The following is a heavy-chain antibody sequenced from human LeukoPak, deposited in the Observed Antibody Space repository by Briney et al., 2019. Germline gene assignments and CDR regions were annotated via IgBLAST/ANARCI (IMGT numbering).Heavy chain of an antibody. CDR1: GYTFTGYY. V-gene: IGHV1-2*02. CDR2: INPNSGGT. Sequence: ASVKVSCKASGYTFTGYYMHWVRQAPGQGLEWMGWINPNSGGTNYAQKFQGRVTMTRDTSISTAYMELSRLRSDDTAVYYCAREAVAMINWFDPWGQGTLVTVSS. D-gene: IGHD6-19*01. J-gene: IGHJ5*02. CDR3: AREAVAMINWFDP.